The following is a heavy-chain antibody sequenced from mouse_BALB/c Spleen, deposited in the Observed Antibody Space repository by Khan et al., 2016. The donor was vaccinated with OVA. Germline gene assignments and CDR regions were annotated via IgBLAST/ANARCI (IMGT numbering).Heavy chain of an antibody. D-gene: IGHD2-2*01. Sequence: QVQLKESGAELVKPGASVKLSCTASGYPFTSYYVYWVKQRPGQGLEWIGDINPSNGDTYFNEKFKSKATLTVDKSSSTAYLQVSSLTSEDSAVYYCTRGGYGGFASWGQGTLVTVSA. CDR2: INPSNGDT. CDR3: TRGGYGGFAS. J-gene: IGHJ3*01. V-gene: IGHV1-53*01. CDR1: GYPFTSYY.